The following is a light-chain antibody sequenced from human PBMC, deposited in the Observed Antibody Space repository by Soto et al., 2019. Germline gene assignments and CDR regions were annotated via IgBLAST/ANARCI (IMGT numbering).Light chain of an antibody. J-gene: IGKJ1*01. CDR1: RGVSSY. CDR3: PHYITSLTT. V-gene: IGKV3-20*01. Sequence: EIILTQSPDTLSLSPGDRATLSFRARRGVSSYLAWYQQKAGQAPRLLIYDASNRAAGTSDRFIGSGSGTDFPLTTSRLEPEDFAVYYCPHYITSLTTFGQGTKVDIK. CDR2: DAS.